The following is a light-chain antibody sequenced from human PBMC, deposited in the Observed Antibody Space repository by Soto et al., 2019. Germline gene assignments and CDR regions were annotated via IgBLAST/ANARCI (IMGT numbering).Light chain of an antibody. CDR2: DAS. CDR1: QSIGLA. Sequence: EIVLIQSPATLSLSPGERATLSCRASQSIGLAIAWYQHKPGQAPRLLIFDASQRATGIPARFRGSGSGTDFTLSISSLEPEDFAVYYCQQRTDRPPWTFGQGTKVDIK. J-gene: IGKJ1*01. V-gene: IGKV3-11*01. CDR3: QQRTDRPPWT.